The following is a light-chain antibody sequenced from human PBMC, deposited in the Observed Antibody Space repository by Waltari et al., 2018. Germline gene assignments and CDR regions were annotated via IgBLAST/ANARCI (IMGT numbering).Light chain of an antibody. CDR1: SSDVGFYNY. CDR2: DVS. CDR3: NSYAGSSSWV. Sequence: QSALTQPASVSASPGQSTTISCTGTSSDVGFYNYFSWYQQHPGKAPKLIIYDVSERPSGVSDRFSGSKSGNTASLTISGLQAEDESDYYCNSYAGSSSWVFGGGTKLTVL. V-gene: IGLV2-14*01. J-gene: IGLJ3*02.